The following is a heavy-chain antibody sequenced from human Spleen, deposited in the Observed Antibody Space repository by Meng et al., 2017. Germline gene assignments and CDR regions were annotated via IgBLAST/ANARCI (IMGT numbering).Heavy chain of an antibody. J-gene: IGHJ3*02. CDR1: GFTFDDYG. Sequence: GESLKISCAASGFTFDDYGMSWVRQAPGKGLEWVSGINWNGGSTGYADSVKGRFTISRDNAKNSLYLQMNSLRAEDTAIYYCATFPRGFDIWGQGTMVTVSS. CDR3: ATFPRGFDI. CDR2: INWNGGST. V-gene: IGHV3-20*04.